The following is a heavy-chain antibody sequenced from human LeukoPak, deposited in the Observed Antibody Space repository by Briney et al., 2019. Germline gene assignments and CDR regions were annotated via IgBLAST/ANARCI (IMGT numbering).Heavy chain of an antibody. V-gene: IGHV3-30*07. D-gene: IGHD1-26*01. Sequence: SVKGRFTISRDNSKNSLYLHMNSLRADDTAVYYCARDTRSLIDYWGQGTLVTVSS. J-gene: IGHJ4*02. CDR3: ARDTRSLIDY.